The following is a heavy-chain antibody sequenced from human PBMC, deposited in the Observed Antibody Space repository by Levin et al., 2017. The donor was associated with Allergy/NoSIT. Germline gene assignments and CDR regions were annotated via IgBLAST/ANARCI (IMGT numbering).Heavy chain of an antibody. CDR1: RGTFNSYG. J-gene: IGHJ3*01. CDR2: TITFFDTT. Sequence: KISCQASRGTFNSYGINWVRQAPGQGLEWMGGTITFFDTTNYAQKFQGRVTITADESTSTVYMELSSLRFEDTAVYYCARDLYCSGGSCHSDAVGLWGQGTMVIVSS. V-gene: IGHV1-69*01. CDR3: ARDLYCSGGSCHSDAVGL. D-gene: IGHD2-15*01.